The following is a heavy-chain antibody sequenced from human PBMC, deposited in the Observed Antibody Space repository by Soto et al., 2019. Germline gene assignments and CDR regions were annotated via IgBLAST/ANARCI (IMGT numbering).Heavy chain of an antibody. V-gene: IGHV3-33*08. D-gene: IGHD4-17*01. CDR1: GFTFNTYS. J-gene: IGHJ4*02. CDR3: ARAGGTTVTGLWHFDS. CDR2: IWYDGTQK. Sequence: GGSLRLSCEASGFTFNTYSMHWVRQPPGKGLEWLAAIWYDGTQKYYADSVKGRFIISRDNSKKTLYLEMNSLRAEDTAVYYCARAGGTTVTGLWHFDSWGQGTLVTSPQ.